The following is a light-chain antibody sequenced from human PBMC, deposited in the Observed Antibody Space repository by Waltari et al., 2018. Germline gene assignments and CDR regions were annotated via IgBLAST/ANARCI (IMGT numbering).Light chain of an antibody. CDR3: QQRNDWPLT. V-gene: IGKV3-11*01. CDR1: QRVRKY. CDR2: DTS. Sequence: EIVLTQSPATLSLSPGERTTLSCRASQRVRKYLAWYQQKPGQAPRLLIYDTSNRETGVPARFTGSGSGTDFTLTISNVEPEDFAVYYCQQRNDWPLTFGGGTKVEIK. J-gene: IGKJ4*02.